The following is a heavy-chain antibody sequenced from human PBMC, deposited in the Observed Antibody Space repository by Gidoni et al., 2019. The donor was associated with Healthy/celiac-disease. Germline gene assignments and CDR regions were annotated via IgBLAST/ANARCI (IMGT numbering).Heavy chain of an antibody. CDR2: IKQDGSEE. V-gene: IGHV3-7*01. CDR3: ARGGPEVVPAAYFDY. J-gene: IGHJ4*02. D-gene: IGHD2-2*01. Sequence: EVQLVESGGGLVQPGGSLRLSCAASGFTVSSNWMSWVRQAPGKGLEWVANIKQDGSEEYYVDSVKGRFTSSRDNAKNSLYLQMNSLRAEDTAVYYCARGGPEVVPAAYFDYWGQGTLVTVSS. CDR1: GFTVSSNW.